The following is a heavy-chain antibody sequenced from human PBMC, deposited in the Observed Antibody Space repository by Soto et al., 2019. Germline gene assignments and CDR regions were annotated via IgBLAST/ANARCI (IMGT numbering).Heavy chain of an antibody. J-gene: IGHJ4*02. D-gene: IGHD6-13*01. V-gene: IGHV5-51*01. Sequence: GESLKISCKGSGNIFTNSWIAWVRQMPGKGLEWMGIIYPGDSDTRYSPSFQGQVTISADKSISTAYLQWSSLKASDTAMYYCARQARYSSSWPDWGQGTLVTVSS. CDR3: ARQARYSSSWPD. CDR1: GNIFTNSW. CDR2: IYPGDSDT.